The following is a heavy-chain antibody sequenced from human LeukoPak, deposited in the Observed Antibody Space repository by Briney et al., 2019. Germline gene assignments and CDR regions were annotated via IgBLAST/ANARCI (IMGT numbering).Heavy chain of an antibody. CDR1: GVSISSSNYY. Sequence: SETLSLTCTVSGVSISSSNYYWGWLRQPPGKGLEWVGNIYSSGSTYLNSFLTSRVTISIDTSKTQFSLRPTSVTAVDMAVYYCARQTGSGLFMPPGGQGTLVTLHS. CDR3: ARQTGSGLFMPP. V-gene: IGHV4-39*01. J-gene: IGHJ4*02. D-gene: IGHD3/OR15-3a*01. CDR2: IYSSGST.